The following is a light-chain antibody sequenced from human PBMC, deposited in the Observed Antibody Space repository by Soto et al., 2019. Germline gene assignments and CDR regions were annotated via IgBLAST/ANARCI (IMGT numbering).Light chain of an antibody. CDR2: DAS. Sequence: EIVMTQSPATLSVSPGESACLSCRASQSVGSNVAWYQQKPGQAPRLLIFDASTRAIDIPVRFSGSGSGTEFILTISSLQSEDFAVYYCQQHDNRPPWTFGQGTKVEIK. J-gene: IGKJ1*01. V-gene: IGKV3-15*01. CDR3: QQHDNRPPWT. CDR1: QSVGSN.